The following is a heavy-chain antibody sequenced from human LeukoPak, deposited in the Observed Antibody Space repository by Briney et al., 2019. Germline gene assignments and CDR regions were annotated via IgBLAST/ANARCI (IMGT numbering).Heavy chain of an antibody. Sequence: GEPLKISCKGSGYSFTSYLSGGVRQMPGKGLEWMGIIYPGDSDTRDSPSFQGQVTISADKSISTAYLQWSSLKASDTAMYYCARFTATAPLCYFDYWGQGTLVTVSS. D-gene: IGHD2-15*01. V-gene: IGHV5-51*01. CDR1: GYSFTSYL. CDR3: ARFTATAPLCYFDY. CDR2: IYPGDSDT. J-gene: IGHJ4*02.